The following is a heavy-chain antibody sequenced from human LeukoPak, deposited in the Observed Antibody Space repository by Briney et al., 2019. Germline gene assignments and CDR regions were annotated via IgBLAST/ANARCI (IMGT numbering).Heavy chain of an antibody. J-gene: IGHJ4*02. CDR3: ARLLTTPESLLYFDY. V-gene: IGHV4-4*02. CDR2: IYHSGST. Sequence: PSETLSLTCAVSGGSISSSNWWSWVRQPPGKGLEWIGEIYHSGSTNYNPSLKSRVTISVDTSKNQFSLKLNSVTAADTAVYYCARLLTTPESLLYFDYWGQGTLVTVSS. D-gene: IGHD4-17*01. CDR1: GGSISSSNW.